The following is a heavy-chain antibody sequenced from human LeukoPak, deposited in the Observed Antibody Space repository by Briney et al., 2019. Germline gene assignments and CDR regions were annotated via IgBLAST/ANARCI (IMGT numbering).Heavy chain of an antibody. V-gene: IGHV4-4*02. CDR1: GGSISSGTW. J-gene: IGHJ4*02. CDR2: INHSGST. Sequence: SETLSLTCAVSGGSISSGTWWSWIRQPPGKGLEWIGEINHSGSTNYNPSLKSRVTISVDTSKNQFSLKLSSVTAADTAVYYCARRGYSYGIWGQGTLVTVSS. D-gene: IGHD5-18*01. CDR3: ARRGYSYGI.